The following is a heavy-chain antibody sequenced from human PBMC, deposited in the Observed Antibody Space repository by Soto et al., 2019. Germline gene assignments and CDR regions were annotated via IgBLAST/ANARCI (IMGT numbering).Heavy chain of an antibody. Sequence: SATLSLTCTVSGGSISSYYWTWIRQPPGKGLEWIGYMSNSGSTNYNPSLKSRVTISVDTSNNQFSLKLSSVTAADTAVYYCARLGSMTVDYWGQGTLVTVSS. CDR2: MSNSGST. V-gene: IGHV4-59*01. CDR1: GGSISSYY. J-gene: IGHJ4*02. CDR3: ARLGSMTVDY. D-gene: IGHD3-22*01.